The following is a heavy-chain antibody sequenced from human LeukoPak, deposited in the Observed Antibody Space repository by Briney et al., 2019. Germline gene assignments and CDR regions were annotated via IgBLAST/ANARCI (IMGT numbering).Heavy chain of an antibody. D-gene: IGHD3-22*01. CDR2: INPSGGST. V-gene: IGHV1-46*01. J-gene: IGHJ6*02. Sequence: ASVSVSCTASGYTFTSYYMHWVRQAPGQGLGWMGIINPSGGSTSYAQKFQGRVTITADEATSTAYMELSSLRSEDTAVYYCARARVVVSLYYYYGMDVWGQGTTVTVSS. CDR3: ARARVVVSLYYYYGMDV. CDR1: GYTFTSYY.